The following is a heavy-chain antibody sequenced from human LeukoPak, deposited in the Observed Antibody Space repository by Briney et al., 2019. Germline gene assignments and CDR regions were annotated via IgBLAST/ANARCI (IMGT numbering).Heavy chain of an antibody. CDR1: GGSISSGDYY. V-gene: IGHV4-31*02. CDR3: ARAPMDTNSCYYFDY. CDR2: IYYSGDT. Sequence: SETLSLTCTVSGGSISSGDYYWSWLRQHPGTGLEWIGYIYYSGDTYYNPSLKSRVTISVDTSKNQFSLKLSSVTAADTAVYYCARAPMDTNSCYYFDYWGQGTLVSVSS. J-gene: IGHJ4*02. D-gene: IGHD5-18*01.